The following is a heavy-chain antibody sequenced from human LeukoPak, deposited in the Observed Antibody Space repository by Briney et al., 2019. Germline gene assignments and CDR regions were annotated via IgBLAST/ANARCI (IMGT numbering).Heavy chain of an antibody. D-gene: IGHD3-22*01. Sequence: PGGSLRLSCAASGFTFSSYAMSWVRQAPGKGLEWVSAISGSGGSTYYADSVKGRFTISRDNSKNTLYLQMNSLRAEDTAVYYCAKDSSPHYYDSSGYEDYWGQGTLVTVSS. CDR1: GFTFSSYA. V-gene: IGHV3-23*01. CDR3: AKDSSPHYYDSSGYEDY. J-gene: IGHJ4*02. CDR2: ISGSGGST.